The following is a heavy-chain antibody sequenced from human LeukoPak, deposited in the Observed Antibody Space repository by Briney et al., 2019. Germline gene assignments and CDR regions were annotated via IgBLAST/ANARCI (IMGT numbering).Heavy chain of an antibody. D-gene: IGHD3-10*01. CDR3: ATKDNYYGSGGFDY. J-gene: IGHJ4*02. CDR2: IIPILGIA. Sequence: SVKVSCKASGGTFSSYAISWVRQAPGQGLEWMGRIIPILGIANYAQKFQGRVTITADKSTSTAYMELSSLRSEDTAVYYCATKDNYYGSGGFDYWGQGTLVTVSS. V-gene: IGHV1-69*04. CDR1: GGTFSSYA.